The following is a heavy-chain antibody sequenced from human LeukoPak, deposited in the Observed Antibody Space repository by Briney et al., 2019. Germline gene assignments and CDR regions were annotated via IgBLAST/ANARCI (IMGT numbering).Heavy chain of an antibody. D-gene: IGHD4-17*01. V-gene: IGHV3-11*04. CDR3: ARIPDYGDYTFDY. Sequence: GGSLRLSCAASGFTFSDYYMSRIRQAPGKGLEWVSYISSSGSTIYYADSVKGRFTISRDNAKNSLYLQMNSLRAEDTAVYYCARIPDYGDYTFDYWGQGTLVTVSS. CDR1: GFTFSDYY. J-gene: IGHJ4*02. CDR2: ISSSGSTI.